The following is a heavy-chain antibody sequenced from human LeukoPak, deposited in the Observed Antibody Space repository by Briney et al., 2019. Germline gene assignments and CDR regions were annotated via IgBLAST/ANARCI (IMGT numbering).Heavy chain of an antibody. CDR3: ARDASALY. D-gene: IGHD6-19*01. CDR2: IKPDGSEK. V-gene: IGHV3-7*01. CDR1: GLIFSKYW. J-gene: IGHJ4*02. Sequence: PGGSLRLSCAASGLIFSKYWMTWVRQAPGKGLEWVASIKPDGSEKYYLDSVKGRFTISRDSARDSLYLQMNSLRDDDTSVYFCARDASALYWGRGTLVTVSS.